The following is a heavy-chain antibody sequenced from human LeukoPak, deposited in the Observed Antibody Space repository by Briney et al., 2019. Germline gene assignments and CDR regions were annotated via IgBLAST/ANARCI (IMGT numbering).Heavy chain of an antibody. CDR1: GGSISSYY. J-gene: IGHJ6*02. CDR2: IYYSVST. V-gene: IGHV4-59*01. Sequence: PSETLSLTCTGSGGSISSYYWSWIRQPPGKGLEWIGYIYYSVSTNYNPSLKSRVTISVDTSKNQFSLKLSSVTAADTAVYYCARDRTALRYFDWSKVGGMDVWGQGTTVTVSS. CDR3: ARDRTALRYFDWSKVGGMDV. D-gene: IGHD3-9*01.